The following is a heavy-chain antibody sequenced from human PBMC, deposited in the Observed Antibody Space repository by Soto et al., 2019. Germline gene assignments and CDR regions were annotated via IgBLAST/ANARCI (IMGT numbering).Heavy chain of an antibody. V-gene: IGHV1-18*01. Sequence: QVQLVQSGGEVKKPGASVKVSCKASGYTFTTYGITWVRQGPGQGLEWMGWISAYNGNTNYAQKVQGRVTMTTDTYTITAYMELGSLRSDDTAVYYCARAVDYYDSSGYYTHEYFQHWGQGTLVTVSS. J-gene: IGHJ1*01. CDR3: ARAVDYYDSSGYYTHEYFQH. CDR1: GYTFTTYG. D-gene: IGHD3-22*01. CDR2: ISAYNGNT.